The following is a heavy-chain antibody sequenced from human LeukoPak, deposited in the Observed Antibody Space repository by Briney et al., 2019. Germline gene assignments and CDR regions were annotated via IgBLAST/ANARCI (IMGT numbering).Heavy chain of an antibody. D-gene: IGHD3-3*01. CDR3: AIQENDFWSAAVDY. CDR2: FNPGAGTT. J-gene: IGHJ4*02. CDR1: GYTYTTYY. Sequence: ASVKVSCKASGYTYTTYYIHWVRQAPGQGLEWMGVFNPGAGTTTYAQKLQGRVTMTTDTSTSTAYMELRSLRSDDTAVYYCAIQENDFWSAAVDYWGQGTLVTVSS. V-gene: IGHV1-46*01.